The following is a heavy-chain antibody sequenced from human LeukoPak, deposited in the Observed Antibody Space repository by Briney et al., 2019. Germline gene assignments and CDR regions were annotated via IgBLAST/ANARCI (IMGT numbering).Heavy chain of an antibody. J-gene: IGHJ5*02. CDR3: AREGPDRQSYGSGGNWFDP. V-gene: IGHV4-4*02. CDR2: IYHSGST. CDR1: GGSISSSNW. D-gene: IGHD3-10*01. Sequence: SETLPLTCAVSGGSISSSNWGGWVRQPPGKGQEWIGEIYHSGSTNYNPSLKSRVTISVDKSKNQFSLKLSSVTAADTAVYYCAREGPDRQSYGSGGNWFDPWGQGTLVTVSS.